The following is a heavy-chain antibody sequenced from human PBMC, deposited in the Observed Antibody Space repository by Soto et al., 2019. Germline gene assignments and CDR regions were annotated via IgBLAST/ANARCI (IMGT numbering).Heavy chain of an antibody. J-gene: IGHJ6*02. CDR3: ARDVATITIFGGVYYYYGMDV. CDR1: GGTFSSYA. Sequence: SVKVSCKASGGTFSSYAISWVRQAPGQGLEWMGGIIPIFGTANYAQKFQGRVTITADKSTSTAYMELSSLRSEDTAVYYCARDVATITIFGGVYYYYGMDVWGQGTTVTVSS. D-gene: IGHD3-3*01. V-gene: IGHV1-69*06. CDR2: IIPIFGTA.